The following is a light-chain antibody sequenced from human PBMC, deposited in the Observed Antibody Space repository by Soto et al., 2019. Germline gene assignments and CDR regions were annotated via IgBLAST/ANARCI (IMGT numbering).Light chain of an antibody. CDR2: TSG. CDR1: QRITTY. Sequence: IPMTQSPSSLSASVGDRITVTCRASQRITTYVNWYQLKPGEAPKLLISTSGTLQRGVPSRFSGSGSGTDFTLTISGLQPADFATYFCQQTYSPPYTFGQGTRLDIK. CDR3: QQTYSPPYT. V-gene: IGKV1-39*01. J-gene: IGKJ2*01.